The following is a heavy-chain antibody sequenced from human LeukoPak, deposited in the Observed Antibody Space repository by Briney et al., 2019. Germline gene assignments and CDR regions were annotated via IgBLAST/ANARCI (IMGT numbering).Heavy chain of an antibody. CDR2: ISAYNGNT. D-gene: IGHD2-2*02. CDR1: GYTFTSYG. Sequence: GASVKVSCKASGYTFTSYGISWVRQAPGQGLEWMGWISAYNGNTNYAQKVQGRVTMTTDTSTRTAYMELRSLRFDDTAVYYCARDIGYCSSTRCYMSWVDPWGQGTLVTVSS. J-gene: IGHJ5*02. CDR3: ARDIGYCSSTRCYMSWVDP. V-gene: IGHV1-18*01.